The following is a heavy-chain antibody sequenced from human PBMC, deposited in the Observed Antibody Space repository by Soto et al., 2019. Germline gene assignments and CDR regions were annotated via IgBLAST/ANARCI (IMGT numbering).Heavy chain of an antibody. CDR1: GFTFSSYE. D-gene: IGHD1-7*01. CDR2: ISSSGSTI. Sequence: PGGSLRLSCAASGFTFSSYEMNWVRQAPGKGLEWASYISSSGSTIYYADSVKGRFTISRDNAKNSLYLQMNSLRAEDTAVYYCARDQWRGTGTTDYWGQGTLVTVSS. J-gene: IGHJ4*02. CDR3: ARDQWRGTGTTDY. V-gene: IGHV3-48*03.